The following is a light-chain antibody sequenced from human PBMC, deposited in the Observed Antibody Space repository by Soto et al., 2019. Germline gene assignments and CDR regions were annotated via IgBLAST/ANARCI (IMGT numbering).Light chain of an antibody. J-gene: IGKJ1*01. CDR1: QSVSTNY. Sequence: EIVLTQSPGTLSLSPGDRAPLSCRASQSVSTNYLAWYQQKPGQAPRLLIYGASSRATGIPVRFSGSGSGTDFTLTISRLEPEEFAVYYCQQYGSSPRTVGQGTKVEIK. CDR3: QQYGSSPRT. CDR2: GAS. V-gene: IGKV3-20*01.